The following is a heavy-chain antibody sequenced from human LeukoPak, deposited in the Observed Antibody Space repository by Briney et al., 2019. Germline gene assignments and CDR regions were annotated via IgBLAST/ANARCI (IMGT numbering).Heavy chain of an antibody. Sequence: SETLYLTCAVYGGSFSGYYWSWIRQPPGKGLEWIGEINHSGSTNYNPSLKSRVTISGDTSKNQFSLKLSSVTAADTAVYYCARGLGIQLWTTISDYFDYWGQGTLVTVSS. CDR3: ARGLGIQLWTTISDYFDY. CDR1: GGSFSGYY. V-gene: IGHV4-34*01. J-gene: IGHJ4*02. D-gene: IGHD5-18*01. CDR2: INHSGST.